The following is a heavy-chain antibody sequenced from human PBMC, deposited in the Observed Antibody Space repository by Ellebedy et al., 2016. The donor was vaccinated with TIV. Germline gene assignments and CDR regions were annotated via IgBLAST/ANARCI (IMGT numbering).Heavy chain of an antibody. J-gene: IGHJ6*02. V-gene: IGHV1-46*01. D-gene: IGHD3-10*01. CDR1: GYTFTSYY. CDR2: INPSGGST. Sequence: AASVKVSCKASGYTFTSYYMHWARQAPGQGLEWMGIINPSGGSTSYAQKFQGRVTITADKSTSTAYMELSSLRSEDTAVYHCARDSGGSGSPPYGMDVWGQGTTVTVSS. CDR3: ARDSGGSGSPPYGMDV.